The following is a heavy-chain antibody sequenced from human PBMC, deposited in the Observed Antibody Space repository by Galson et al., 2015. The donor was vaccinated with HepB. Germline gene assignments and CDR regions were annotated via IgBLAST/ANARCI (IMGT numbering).Heavy chain of an antibody. CDR2: IKQDGSEK. J-gene: IGHJ5*02. CDR3: ARDQVQGICSSTSCETYNWFDP. CDR1: GFTFSSYW. Sequence: SLRLSCAASGFTFSSYWMSWVRQAPGKGLEWVANIKQDGSEKYYVDSVKGRFTISRDNAKNSLYLQMNSLRAEDTAVYYCARDQVQGICSSTSCETYNWFDPWGQGTLVTVSS. D-gene: IGHD2-2*01. V-gene: IGHV3-7*03.